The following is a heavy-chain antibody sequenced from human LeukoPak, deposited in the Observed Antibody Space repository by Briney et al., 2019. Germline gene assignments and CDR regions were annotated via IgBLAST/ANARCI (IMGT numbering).Heavy chain of an antibody. J-gene: IGHJ4*02. CDR2: IEFTGRT. CDR1: GDSISSYF. V-gene: IGHV4-4*08. Sequence: SETLSLTCTVSGDSISSYFWNWIRQPPRKGLEWIVCIEFTGRTTYKSSLKIRVTLSLDTPNNQFSLNLICVTVTEAAVYYWAGGGRDIAAVNLPAFAYWGQGTLVTVSS. D-gene: IGHD6-13*01. CDR3: AGGGRDIAAVNLPAFAY.